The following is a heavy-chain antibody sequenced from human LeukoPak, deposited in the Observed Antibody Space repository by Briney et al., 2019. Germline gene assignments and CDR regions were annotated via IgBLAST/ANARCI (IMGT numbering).Heavy chain of an antibody. CDR2: ISGSGGST. V-gene: IGHV3-23*01. Sequence: GGSLRLSCAASGFTFSSYAMSWVRQATGKGLEWVSSISGSGGSTYYADSVKGRFTISRDNSKNTLYLQMNSLRAEDTAVYYCAKGPGHDILPNWFDPWGQGTLVTVSS. J-gene: IGHJ5*02. CDR1: GFTFSSYA. D-gene: IGHD3-9*01. CDR3: AKGPGHDILPNWFDP.